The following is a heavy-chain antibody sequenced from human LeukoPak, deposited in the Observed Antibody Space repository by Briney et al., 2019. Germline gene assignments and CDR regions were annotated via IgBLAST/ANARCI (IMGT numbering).Heavy chain of an antibody. CDR2: ISGSGGST. J-gene: IGHJ4*02. CDR3: AKDRGDYSNYRPYYFDY. Sequence: GGSLRLSCAASGFTFSSYAMRWVRPAPGKGLEWVSAISGSGGSTYYADSVKGRFTISRDNSKNTLYLQMNSLRAEDTAVYYCAKDRGDYSNYRPYYFDYWGQGTLVTVSS. CDR1: GFTFSSYA. D-gene: IGHD4-11*01. V-gene: IGHV3-23*01.